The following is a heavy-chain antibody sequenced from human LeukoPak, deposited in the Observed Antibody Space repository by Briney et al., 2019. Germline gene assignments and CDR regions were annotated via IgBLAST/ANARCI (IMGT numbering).Heavy chain of an antibody. CDR3: ASLLAYCGGDCSENDH. J-gene: IGHJ4*02. Sequence: SVKVSCKASGGTFSSYAISWVRQAPGQGLEWMGRIIPILGIANYAQKFQGRVTITADKSTSTAYMELSSLRSEDTAVYYCASLLAYCGGDCSENDHWGQGTLVTVSS. CDR2: IIPILGIA. CDR1: GGTFSSYA. V-gene: IGHV1-69*04. D-gene: IGHD2-21*02.